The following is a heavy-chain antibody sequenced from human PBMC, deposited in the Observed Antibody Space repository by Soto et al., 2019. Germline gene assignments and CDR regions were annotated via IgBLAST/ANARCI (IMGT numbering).Heavy chain of an antibody. CDR3: ARVGSSGDYFDY. CDR1: GGTFSSYT. V-gene: IGHV1-69*02. D-gene: IGHD3-3*01. CDR2: IIPILGIA. Sequence: QVQLVQSGAEVKKPGSSVKVSCKASGGTFSSYTISWVRQAPGQGLEWMGRIIPILGIANYAQKFQSRVTITADKSTSTAYMELSSLRSEDTAVYYCARVGSSGDYFDYWGQGTLVTVSS. J-gene: IGHJ4*02.